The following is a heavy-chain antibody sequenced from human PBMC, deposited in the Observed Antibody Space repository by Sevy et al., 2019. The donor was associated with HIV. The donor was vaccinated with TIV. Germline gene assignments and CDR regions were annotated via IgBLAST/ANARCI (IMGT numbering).Heavy chain of an antibody. D-gene: IGHD2-8*01. Sequence: GGSLRLSCAASGFTFSKYSMSWVRQPPGKGLEWVSTLSFGCGKINYADSVKRRFTISRDNSKSSVYLQMNNLRPEDTAVYYCAGEGCTKPHDYWGQGTLVTVSS. CDR1: GFTFSKYS. CDR3: AGEGCTKPHDY. J-gene: IGHJ4*02. V-gene: IGHV3-23*01. CDR2: LSFGCGKI.